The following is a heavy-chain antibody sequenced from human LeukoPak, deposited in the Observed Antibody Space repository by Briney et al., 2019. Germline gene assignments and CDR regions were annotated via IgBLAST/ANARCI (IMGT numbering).Heavy chain of an antibody. CDR3: STYGSGRKFDY. CDR2: IESKTDGETT. CDR1: GFSFTDAW. V-gene: IGHV3-15*04. Sequence: GGSLRLSCVGSGFSFTDAWMSWVRQIPGKGLQWVGRIESKTDGETTDYATPVKDRFIISRDDSTNTLYLQMNSLKSEDTAVYYCSTYGSGRKFDYWGQGTLVTVSS. D-gene: IGHD3-10*01. J-gene: IGHJ4*02.